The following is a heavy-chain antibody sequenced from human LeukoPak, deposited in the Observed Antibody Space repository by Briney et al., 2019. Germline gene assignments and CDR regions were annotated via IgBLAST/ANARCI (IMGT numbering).Heavy chain of an antibody. J-gene: IGHJ5*02. CDR3: ARVPRRGERFDP. CDR2: MNPISGDT. V-gene: IGHV1-8*01. D-gene: IGHD3-10*01. CDR1: GYTFTSYD. Sequence: ASVKVSCKASGYTFTSYDVNWVRQATGQGLEWMGWMNPISGDTGYALKFQGRVTRSRNTSISTAYMELGSLRSEDTAVYYCARVPRRGERFDPWGQGTLVTVSS.